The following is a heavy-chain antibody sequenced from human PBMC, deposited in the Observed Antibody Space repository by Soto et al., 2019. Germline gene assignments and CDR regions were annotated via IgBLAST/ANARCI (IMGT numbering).Heavy chain of an antibody. D-gene: IGHD2-15*01. Sequence: ESGGGVVQPGRSLRLSCAASAFTFSSYGMHWVRQAPGKGLEWVAVIWYDGSNKYYADSVKGRFTISRDNSKNTLYLQMNSLRAEDTAVYYCARDAAYYGMDVWGQGTTVTVSS. V-gene: IGHV3-33*01. CDR1: AFTFSSYG. CDR3: ARDAAYYGMDV. CDR2: IWYDGSNK. J-gene: IGHJ6*02.